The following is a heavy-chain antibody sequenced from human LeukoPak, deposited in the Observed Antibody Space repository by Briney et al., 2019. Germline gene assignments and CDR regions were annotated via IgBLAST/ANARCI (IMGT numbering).Heavy chain of an antibody. J-gene: IGHJ6*02. Sequence: ASVKVSCKASGYTFTSYDINWVRQATGQGLEWMGWMNPNSGNTGYAQKFQGRVTMTRNTSISTAYMGLSSLRSEDTAVYYCARGITIFGVHHYYYYGMDVWGQGTTVTVSS. D-gene: IGHD3-3*01. CDR3: ARGITIFGVHHYYYYGMDV. CDR2: MNPNSGNT. CDR1: GYTFTSYD. V-gene: IGHV1-8*01.